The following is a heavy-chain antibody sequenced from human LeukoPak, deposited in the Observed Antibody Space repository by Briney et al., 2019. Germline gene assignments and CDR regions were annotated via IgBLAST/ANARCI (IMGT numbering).Heavy chain of an antibody. D-gene: IGHD3-10*01. Sequence: GESLQISCKGSGHSFTSYWIGWVRQMPGKGLEWMGIIYPGDSDTRYSPSFQGQVTISADKSISTAYLQWSSLKASDTAMYYCATPYGSGIDAFDIWGQGTMVTVSS. CDR3: ATPYGSGIDAFDI. CDR1: GHSFTSYW. CDR2: IYPGDSDT. J-gene: IGHJ3*02. V-gene: IGHV5-51*01.